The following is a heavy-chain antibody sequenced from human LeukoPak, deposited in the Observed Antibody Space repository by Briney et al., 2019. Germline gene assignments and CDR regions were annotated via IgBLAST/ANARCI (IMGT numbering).Heavy chain of an antibody. CDR3: ARGSRKHYDGSGYYQY. CDR1: GFTFSNYA. CDR2: ISSNGDNT. V-gene: IGHV3-64*01. D-gene: IGHD3-22*01. Sequence: GGSLRLSCAASGFTFSNYAMHWVRQAPGKGLEYVSAISSNGDNTYYANSVKGRFTISRDNSKNTLYLQMGSLRAEDMAVYYCARGSRKHYDGSGYYQYWGQGTLVTVSS. J-gene: IGHJ4*02.